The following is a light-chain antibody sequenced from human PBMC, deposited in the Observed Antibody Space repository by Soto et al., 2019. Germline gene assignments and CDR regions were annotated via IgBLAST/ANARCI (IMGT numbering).Light chain of an antibody. CDR2: AAS. CDR1: QGIRND. CDR3: QQANSFPLT. J-gene: IGKJ4*01. Sequence: DIQRTQSPSTLSASVGDSVPISCRASQGIRNDLGWYQKNTGKDPNLLIYAASSLQSGVPSRFSGTASGTDFNLTISRLQTEECATYDGQQANSFPLTGGGGTKGETK. V-gene: IGKV1-17*01.